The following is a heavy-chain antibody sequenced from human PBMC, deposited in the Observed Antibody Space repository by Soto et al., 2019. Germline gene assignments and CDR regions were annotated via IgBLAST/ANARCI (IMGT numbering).Heavy chain of an antibody. V-gene: IGHV3-74*01. Sequence: LSLTCAASGFTFSSYWMHWVRQAPGKGLVWVSRINSDGSSTSYADSVKGRFTISRDNAKNTLYLQMNSLRAEDTAVYYCARRGIAAAGKVYYYYGMDVWGQGTTVTVSS. J-gene: IGHJ6*02. CDR1: GFTFSSYW. CDR2: INSDGSST. D-gene: IGHD6-13*01. CDR3: ARRGIAAAGKVYYYYGMDV.